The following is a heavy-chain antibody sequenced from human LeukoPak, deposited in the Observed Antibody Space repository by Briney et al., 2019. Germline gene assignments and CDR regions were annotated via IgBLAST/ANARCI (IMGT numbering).Heavy chain of an antibody. V-gene: IGHV6-1*01. D-gene: IGHD2-2*01. Sequence: SQTLSLTCAISGDGVSSNSAAWNWIRQSPSRGLERLGRTYYRSKWYNDYAVSVKSRITINPDTSKNQFSLQLNSVTPEDTAVYYCARDAVSGYQLLDYYYYGMDVWGQGTTVTVSS. J-gene: IGHJ6*02. CDR2: TYYRSKWYN. CDR1: GDGVSSNSAA. CDR3: ARDAVSGYQLLDYYYYGMDV.